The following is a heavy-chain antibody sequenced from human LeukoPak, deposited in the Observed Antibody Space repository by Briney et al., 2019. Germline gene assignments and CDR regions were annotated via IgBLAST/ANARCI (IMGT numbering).Heavy chain of an antibody. V-gene: IGHV3-23*01. D-gene: IGHD4-11*01. J-gene: IGHJ4*02. CDR2: ISGSGGST. CDR3: AKSPSSALQSLLFDY. CDR1: GFTFSSYA. Sequence: GGSLRLSCAASGFTFSSYAMSWVRQAPGKGLEWVSAISGSGGSTYYADSVKGRFTISRDNSKNTLYLQMNSLRAEDTAVYYCAKSPSSALQSLLFDYWGSGTLVNVSS.